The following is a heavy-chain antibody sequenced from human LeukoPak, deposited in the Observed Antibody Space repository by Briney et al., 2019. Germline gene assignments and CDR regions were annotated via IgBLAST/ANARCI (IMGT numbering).Heavy chain of an antibody. J-gene: IGHJ5*02. Sequence: NPSETLSLTCTVSGGSISSSSYYWGWIRQPPGKGLEWIGSICYSGSTYYNPSLKSRVTISVDTSKNQFSLKLSSVTAADTAVYYCARLSSSSWSYWFDPWGQGTLVTVSS. CDR1: GGSISSSSYY. V-gene: IGHV4-39*01. D-gene: IGHD6-6*01. CDR3: ARLSSSSWSYWFDP. CDR2: ICYSGST.